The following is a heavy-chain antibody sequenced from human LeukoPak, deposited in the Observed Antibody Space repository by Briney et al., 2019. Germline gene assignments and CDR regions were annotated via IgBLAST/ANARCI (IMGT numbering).Heavy chain of an antibody. CDR3: AKRGYCGGDCFDY. V-gene: IGHV3-53*01. CDR1: GFTVSSNY. CDR2: IYSGGST. J-gene: IGHJ4*02. D-gene: IGHD2-21*01. Sequence: GGSLRLSCAASGFTVSSNYMSWVRQAPGKGLEWVSVIYSGGSTYYADTVKGRFTISRDNSKNTLYLQMNSLRAEDTAVYYCAKRGYCGGDCFDYWGQGTLVTVSS.